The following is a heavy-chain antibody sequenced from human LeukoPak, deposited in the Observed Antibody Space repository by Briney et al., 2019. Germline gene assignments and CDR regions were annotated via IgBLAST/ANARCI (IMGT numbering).Heavy chain of an antibody. CDR1: GYTFTSYY. D-gene: IGHD6-13*01. CDR2: INPSGGST. V-gene: IGHV1-46*01. Sequence: ASVKVSCKASGYTFTSYYMHWVRQAPGQGLEWMGIINPSGGSTSYAQKFQGRVTMTRDTSTSTVYMELSSLRSEDTAVYYCARGSSSWPLYNWFDPWGQGTLVTVSS. CDR3: ARGSSSWPLYNWFDP. J-gene: IGHJ5*02.